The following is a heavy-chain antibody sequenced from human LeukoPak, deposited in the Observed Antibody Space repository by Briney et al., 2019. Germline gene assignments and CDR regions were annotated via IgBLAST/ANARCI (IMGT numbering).Heavy chain of an antibody. J-gene: IGHJ3*02. CDR1: GDSISSSRYY. V-gene: IGHV4-39*01. D-gene: IGHD2-15*01. CDR2: IYYSGSI. Sequence: PSETLSLTCTVSGDSISSSRYYWGWIRQPPGKGLEWIGSIYYSGSIWYHPSLKSRFTISVDTSKNQFSLKLTSVTAADTAVYYCARPPRHDFDDSRVHDAFDIWGQGTMVTVSS. CDR3: ARPPRHDFDDSRVHDAFDI.